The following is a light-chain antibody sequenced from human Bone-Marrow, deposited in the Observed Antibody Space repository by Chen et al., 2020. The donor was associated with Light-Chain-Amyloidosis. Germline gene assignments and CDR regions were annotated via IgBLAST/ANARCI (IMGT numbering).Light chain of an antibody. CDR3: QSADSSGTYEVI. CDR1: DLPTKY. CDR2: RDT. J-gene: IGLJ2*01. V-gene: IGLV3-25*03. Sequence: SYELTQPPSVSVSQGQTARITCSGDDLPTKYAYWYQQKPGQAPVLVIHRDTERPSGISERFSGASSGTTATLTISGVRAEDEADYHCQSADSSGTYEVIFCGGTKLTVL.